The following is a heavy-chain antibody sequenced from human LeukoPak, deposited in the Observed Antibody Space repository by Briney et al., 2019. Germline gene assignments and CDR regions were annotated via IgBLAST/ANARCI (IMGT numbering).Heavy chain of an antibody. CDR2: ISGSGGST. Sequence: GGSLRLSCAASGFTFNISAMSWVRQAPGKGLECVSPISGSGGSTYYADSVKGRFTISRDNSKNTLYLQMNGLRAEDTAVYYCAKGSHRDDTNWFDPWGQGTLVSVSS. CDR1: GFTFNISA. V-gene: IGHV3-23*01. J-gene: IGHJ5*02. D-gene: IGHD5-24*01. CDR3: AKGSHRDDTNWFDP.